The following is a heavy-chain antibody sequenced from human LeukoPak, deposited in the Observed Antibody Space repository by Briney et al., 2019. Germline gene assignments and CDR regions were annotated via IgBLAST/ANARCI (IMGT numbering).Heavy chain of an antibody. CDR1: GGSFTAFF. Sequence: SETLSLTCAVYGGSFTAFFWSWIRQSPEKGLEWIGEISHNGSTSYSPSFKSRVTITVDASTNQFSLKLNSVTAADTAVYYCARVSWPPGSSWYYFDYWGQGTLVTVSS. D-gene: IGHD3-10*01. CDR3: ARVSWPPGSSWYYFDY. J-gene: IGHJ4*02. V-gene: IGHV4-34*01. CDR2: ISHNGST.